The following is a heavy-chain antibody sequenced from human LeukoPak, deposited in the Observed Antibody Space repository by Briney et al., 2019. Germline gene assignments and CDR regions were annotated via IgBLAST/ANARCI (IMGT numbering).Heavy chain of an antibody. D-gene: IGHD2-2*02. V-gene: IGHV4-61*02. Sequence: PSETLSLTCTVSGGSINSTSYYWRWIRQPAGKGLEWIGRIYTSGNTNYNPSLKSRVAISVDKSKNQFSLKMSSVTAADTAVYYCARGTVVVPAAISPFDFWGQGTLVSVSS. CDR2: IYTSGNT. CDR3: ARGTVVVPAAISPFDF. J-gene: IGHJ4*02. CDR1: GGSINSTSYY.